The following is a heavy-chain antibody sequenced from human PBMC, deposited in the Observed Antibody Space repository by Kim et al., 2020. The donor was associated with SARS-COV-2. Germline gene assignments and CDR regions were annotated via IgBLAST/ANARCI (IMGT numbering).Heavy chain of an antibody. Sequence: YYNPSHKSRVTLSVDRSKNQFSLKLSSVTAADTAVYYCARGEYSSSWFDYWGQGTLVTISS. D-gene: IGHD6-13*01. CDR3: ARGEYSSSWFDY. V-gene: IGHV4-30-2*01. J-gene: IGHJ4*02.